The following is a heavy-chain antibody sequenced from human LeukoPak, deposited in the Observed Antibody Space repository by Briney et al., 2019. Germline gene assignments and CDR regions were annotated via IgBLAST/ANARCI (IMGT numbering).Heavy chain of an antibody. D-gene: IGHD5-18*01. CDR3: ARNMDTISYPLDY. CDR1: GFTFSTYW. J-gene: IGHJ4*02. Sequence: GGSLRLSCAASGFTFSTYWMTWVRQAPGKGLEWEANIKQDGTDKYYVESVKGRFTISRDNAKNSLYLQMSSLRAEDTAIYYCARNMDTISYPLDYWGRGTLVTVSS. V-gene: IGHV3-7*01. CDR2: IKQDGTDK.